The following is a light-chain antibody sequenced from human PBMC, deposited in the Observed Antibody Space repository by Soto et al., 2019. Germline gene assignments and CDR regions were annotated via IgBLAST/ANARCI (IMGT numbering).Light chain of an antibody. CDR1: SSDVGGYNY. CDR3: SSYTSSRVWV. V-gene: IGLV2-14*01. J-gene: IGLJ3*02. CDR2: DVS. Sequence: QSALTQPASVSGSPGQSITISCTGTSSDVGGYNYVSWYQQHPGKAPKLMIYDVSNRPSGVSNRFSGSKSGNTASLTISGLQAEDEADYYCSSYTSSRVWVFGGGTNLTVL.